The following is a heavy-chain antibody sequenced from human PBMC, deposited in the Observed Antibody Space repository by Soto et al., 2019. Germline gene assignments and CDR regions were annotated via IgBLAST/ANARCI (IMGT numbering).Heavy chain of an antibody. J-gene: IGHJ5*02. D-gene: IGHD4-4*01. V-gene: IGHV4-31*03. Sequence: SETLSLTCTVSCGSIISGGYYWSWIRQYPGKGLEWIGNIFYSGTTSYNPSLKSRVAISIDTSKNQFSLKLSSVTAADTAVYYCARERHPYINSQGVWFGPWGQGTLVTVSS. CDR2: IFYSGTT. CDR3: ARERHPYINSQGVWFGP. CDR1: CGSIISGGYY.